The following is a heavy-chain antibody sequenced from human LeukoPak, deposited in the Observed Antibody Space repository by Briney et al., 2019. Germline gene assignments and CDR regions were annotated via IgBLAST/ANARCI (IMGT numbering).Heavy chain of an antibody. J-gene: IGHJ6*02. D-gene: IGHD2-2*02. V-gene: IGHV3-66*01. CDR3: ARDLDVVVPAAIPSYYYYGMDV. CDR2: VYSGGST. CDR1: GFTVSSNY. Sequence: PGGSLRLSCAASGFTVSSNYMSWVRQAPGKGLEWVSVVYSGGSTYYADSVKGRFTISRDNSKNTLYLQMNSLRAEDTAVYYCARDLDVVVPAAIPSYYYYGMDVWGQGTTVTVSS.